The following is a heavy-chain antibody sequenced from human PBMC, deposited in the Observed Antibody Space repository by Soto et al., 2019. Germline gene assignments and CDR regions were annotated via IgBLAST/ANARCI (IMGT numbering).Heavy chain of an antibody. CDR2: IGPKNGDT. CDR3: GRGRSGEIGVFY. J-gene: IGHJ4*02. CDR1: GYTFTGHY. V-gene: IGHV1-2*02. D-gene: IGHD1-26*01. Sequence: QVQLVQSGAEVKESGASVKVSCKASGYTFTGHYIHWVRQAPGQGFEWVGEIGPKNGDTRYEQKFQGRVAMTKDSSITTVYMELTNLSPDDTAVYYCGRGRSGEIGVFYWGQGTLVTVHS.